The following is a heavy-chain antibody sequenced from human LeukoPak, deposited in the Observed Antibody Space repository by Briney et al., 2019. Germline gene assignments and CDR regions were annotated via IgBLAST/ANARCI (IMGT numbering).Heavy chain of an antibody. J-gene: IGHJ4*02. V-gene: IGHV3-23*01. CDR3: AKGQGRGYFDY. Sequence: GGSLRLSCAASGFSFITYGMSWVRQPPGKGLEWVSGIGGDDSTYYADSLEGRFTISRDTSKNTLFLQINNLRAGDTAVYYCAKGQGRGYFDYWGQGTLVTVSS. CDR1: GFSFITYG. CDR2: IGGDDST.